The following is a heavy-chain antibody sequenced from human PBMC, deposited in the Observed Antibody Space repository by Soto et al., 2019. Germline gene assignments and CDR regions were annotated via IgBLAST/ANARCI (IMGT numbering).Heavy chain of an antibody. CDR1: GFTFSSYG. CDR3: ARSYARITIFGVSDSGMEV. D-gene: IGHD3-3*01. V-gene: IGHV3-33*01. Sequence: GGSLRLSSAASGFTFSSYGLHWVRQAPGKGLEWVAVIWFVGSNKYYADPVKGRFTISRDDSKNTLYLQMNSLRAEDTAVYYCARSYARITIFGVSDSGMEVWGQGPTVTVSS. J-gene: IGHJ6*02. CDR2: IWFVGSNK.